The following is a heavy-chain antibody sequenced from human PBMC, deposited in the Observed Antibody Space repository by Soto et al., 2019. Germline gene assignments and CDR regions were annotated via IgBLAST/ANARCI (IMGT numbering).Heavy chain of an antibody. Sequence: QVQLVQSGAEVKKPGSSVKVSCKASGGTFSSYAISWVRQAPGQGLEWMGGIIPIFGTANYAQKFQDRVTITADKSTSTAYMELSSLRSEDTAVYYCARDRGYCSSTSCFGNWFDPWGQGTLVTVSS. CDR3: ARDRGYCSSTSCFGNWFDP. V-gene: IGHV1-69*06. CDR1: GGTFSSYA. J-gene: IGHJ5*02. D-gene: IGHD2-2*01. CDR2: IIPIFGTA.